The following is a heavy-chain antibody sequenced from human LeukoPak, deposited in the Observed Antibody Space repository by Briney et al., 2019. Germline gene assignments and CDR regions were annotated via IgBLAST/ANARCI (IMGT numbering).Heavy chain of an antibody. CDR3: ARVLSLAYCGGDCYL. CDR2: ISAYNGNT. J-gene: IGHJ4*02. V-gene: IGHV1-18*01. D-gene: IGHD2-21*01. Sequence: ASVKVSSKASGFTFTSYGISWVRQAPGQGLEWRGWISAYNGNTNYAQKLQGRVTMTTAASTSTAYMERRSLSSDDTAVYYCARVLSLAYCGGDCYLWGQGSLVSVSA. CDR1: GFTFTSYG.